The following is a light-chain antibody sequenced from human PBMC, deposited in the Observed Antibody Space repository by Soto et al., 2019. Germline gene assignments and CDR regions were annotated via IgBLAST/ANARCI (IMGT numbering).Light chain of an antibody. CDR1: QGISNY. CDR2: GAS. V-gene: IGKV1-27*01. CDR3: QKYNSAPYT. Sequence: IQMTQSPSSLSASVGDRVTFTCRASQGISNYLAWFQQKPGEVPKLLIYGASTLQPGVPSRFSGSGSGTDFTLTISGLQPEDVATDYCQKYNSAPYTFGQGTNLEIK. J-gene: IGKJ2*01.